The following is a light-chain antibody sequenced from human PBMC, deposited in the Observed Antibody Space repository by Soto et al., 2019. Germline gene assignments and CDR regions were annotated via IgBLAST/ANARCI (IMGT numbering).Light chain of an antibody. CDR2: GAS. V-gene: IGKV1-39*01. Sequence: DIQMTQSPSSLSASVGDRVTIACRASQSVSTYLNWYQQKPGKAPKLLIYGASTLLSGVPSRFSGSGFGTDFTLTITSLQLEDFATYYCQRGFSSPFTFGQGTRVDIK. J-gene: IGKJ2*01. CDR3: QRGFSSPFT. CDR1: QSVSTY.